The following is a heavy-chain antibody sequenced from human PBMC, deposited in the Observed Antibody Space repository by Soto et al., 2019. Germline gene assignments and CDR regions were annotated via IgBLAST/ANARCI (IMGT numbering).Heavy chain of an antibody. CDR2: INHSGST. CDR1: GGSFSGYY. Sequence: PSETLSLTCAVYGGSFSGYYWSWIRQPPGKGLEWIGEINHSGSTNYNPSLKSRVTISVDTSKNQFSLKLSSVTAADTAVYYCASLRGRGEQQLHIPNYYYYGMDVWGQGTTVTVSS. CDR3: ASLRGRGEQQLHIPNYYYYGMDV. V-gene: IGHV4-34*01. J-gene: IGHJ6*02. D-gene: IGHD6-13*01.